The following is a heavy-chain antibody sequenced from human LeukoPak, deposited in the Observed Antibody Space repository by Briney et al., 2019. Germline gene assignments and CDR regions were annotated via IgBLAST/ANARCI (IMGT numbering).Heavy chain of an antibody. CDR3: ARGSRGDFYYYMDV. J-gene: IGHJ6*03. D-gene: IGHD3-10*01. V-gene: IGHV3-13*01. Sequence: GGSLRLSCAASGFTFSNYDLHWVRQSTGKGLEWVSAIRTAAGDTHYSDSVKGRFTISRENAKNSVYLQMDSLRAGDTAVYFCARGSRGDFYYYMDVWGKGTTVTVSS. CDR2: IRTAAGDT. CDR1: GFTFSNYD.